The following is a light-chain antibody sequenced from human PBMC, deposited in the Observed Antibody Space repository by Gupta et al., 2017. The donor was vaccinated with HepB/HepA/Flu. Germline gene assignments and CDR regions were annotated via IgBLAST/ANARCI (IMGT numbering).Light chain of an antibody. V-gene: IGKV1-5*01. CDR2: AAS. J-gene: IGKJ4*01. CDR1: QRISSW. CDR3: QQHNSYPRT. Sequence: QLTQSPSTLSASVGDRVTITCRASQRISSWLAWYQQNPGKAPKLLIYAASSFESGVPSSFSGSGSGTEFTLTISSLQPDDFATYYCQQHNSYPRTFGRGTKVEIK.